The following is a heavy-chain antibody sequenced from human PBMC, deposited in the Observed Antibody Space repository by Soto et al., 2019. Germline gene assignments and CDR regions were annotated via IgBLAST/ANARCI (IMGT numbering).Heavy chain of an antibody. J-gene: IGHJ4*01. CDR2: ISYTGST. CDR3: AREGNGWYYYDY. V-gene: IGHV4-59*01. Sequence: SETLSLTCTVYGGSITSFYWCWIQQTPGKGLEWIGHISYTGSTNYSPSLKSRVTIAVDTSKNQFSLNLASVTAAHMLGDYCAREGNGWYYYDYGGHGARVTVFS. D-gene: IGHD6-19*01. CDR1: GGSITSFY.